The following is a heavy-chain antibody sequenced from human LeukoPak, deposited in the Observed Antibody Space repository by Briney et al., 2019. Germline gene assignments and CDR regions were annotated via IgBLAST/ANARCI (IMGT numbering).Heavy chain of an antibody. CDR3: AKNGRQWLTPFDY. Sequence: GGSLRLSCAASGFTFSSYAMSWVRQAPGKGLEWVSAISGSGGSTYYADSVKGRFTISRDSSKNTLYLQMNSLRAEDTAVYYCAKNGRQWLTPFDYWGQGTLVTVSS. J-gene: IGHJ4*02. CDR2: ISGSGGST. D-gene: IGHD6-19*01. CDR1: GFTFSSYA. V-gene: IGHV3-23*01.